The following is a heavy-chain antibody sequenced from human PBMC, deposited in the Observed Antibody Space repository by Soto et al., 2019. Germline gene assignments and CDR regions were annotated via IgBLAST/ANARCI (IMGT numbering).Heavy chain of an antibody. CDR2: ISWNSGSI. CDR1: GFTFDDYA. CDR3: AKGYYYDSSGYYDY. J-gene: IGHJ4*02. V-gene: IGHV3-9*01. D-gene: IGHD3-22*01. Sequence: GGSLRLSCAASGFTFDDYAMHWVRQAPGKGLEWVSGISWNSGSIGYADSVKGRFTISRDNAKNSLYLQMNSLRAEDTALYYCAKGYYYDSSGYYDYWGQGTLVTVSS.